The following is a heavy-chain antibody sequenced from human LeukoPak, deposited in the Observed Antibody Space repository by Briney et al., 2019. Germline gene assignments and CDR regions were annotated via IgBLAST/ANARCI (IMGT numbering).Heavy chain of an antibody. CDR3: AINPDSSGGGSDWYFDL. CDR1: GYTFTGYY. CDR2: INPNSGGT. Sequence: ASVKVSCKASGYTFTGYYMHWVRQAPGPGLEWMGWINPNSGGTNYAQKFQGRVTMTRDTSINTAYMELSRLRSDDTAVYYCAINPDSSGGGSDWYFDLWGRGTLVTVSS. J-gene: IGHJ2*01. D-gene: IGHD3-22*01. V-gene: IGHV1-2*02.